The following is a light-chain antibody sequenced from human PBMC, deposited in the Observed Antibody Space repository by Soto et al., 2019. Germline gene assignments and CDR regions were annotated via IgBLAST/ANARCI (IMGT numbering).Light chain of an antibody. Sequence: QSALTQPPSASGSPGQSVAISCTGTSSDVGGYNYVSWYQQHPGKAPKLMIYEVNKRPSGVPDRFSGSKSGNTASLTVSGLQAEDEADYDCSSYAGSSNVFVTGTKLTVL. V-gene: IGLV2-8*01. CDR3: SSYAGSSNV. CDR1: SSDVGGYNY. J-gene: IGLJ1*01. CDR2: EVN.